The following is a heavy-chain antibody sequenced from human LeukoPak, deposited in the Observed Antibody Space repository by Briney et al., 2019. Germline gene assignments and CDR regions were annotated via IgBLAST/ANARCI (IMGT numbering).Heavy chain of an antibody. CDR3: ARGRWGYQYLDY. CDR1: GGSFSGYY. D-gene: IGHD2-2*01. Sequence: PSKTLSLTCAVYGGSFSGYYWSWIRQPPGKGLEWIGEINHSGSTNYNPSLKSRVTISVDTSKNQFSLKLSSVTAADTAVYYCARGRWGYQYLDYWGQGTLVTVSS. V-gene: IGHV4-34*01. CDR2: INHSGST. J-gene: IGHJ4*02.